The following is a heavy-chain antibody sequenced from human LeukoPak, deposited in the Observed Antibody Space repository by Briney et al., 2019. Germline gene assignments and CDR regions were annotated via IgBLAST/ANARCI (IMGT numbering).Heavy chain of an antibody. Sequence: ASVKVSCKASGYTFTSYYMHWVREAPGQGLEWMGIINPSGGSTSYAQKFQGRVTMTRDMSTSTVYMELSSLRSEDTAVYYCARDLRYSSGWSASGMDVWGKGTTVTISS. CDR1: GYTFTSYY. CDR3: ARDLRYSSGWSASGMDV. D-gene: IGHD6-19*01. J-gene: IGHJ6*03. CDR2: INPSGGST. V-gene: IGHV1-46*01.